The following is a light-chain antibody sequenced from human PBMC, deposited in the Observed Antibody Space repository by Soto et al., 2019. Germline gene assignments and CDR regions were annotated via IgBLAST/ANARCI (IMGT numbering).Light chain of an antibody. Sequence: EIVVTQSPGTLSLSPGERATLSCRASQSVSSSYLAWYQQKFGQAPRLLIYGASSRATGIPDRFSGSGSGTDFTLTISRLEPEVFAVYYCQQYGSSSWTFGQGTNV. V-gene: IGKV3-20*01. CDR2: GAS. CDR3: QQYGSSSWT. J-gene: IGKJ1*01. CDR1: QSVSSSY.